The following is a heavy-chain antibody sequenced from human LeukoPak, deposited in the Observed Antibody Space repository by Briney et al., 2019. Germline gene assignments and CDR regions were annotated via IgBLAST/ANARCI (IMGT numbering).Heavy chain of an antibody. Sequence: GGSLRLSCAASGFTVSRNYMTWVRQAPGKGLEWVSVIYSDGSTFYTDSVKGGFTISRDNSKNTLYLQMNSLRVEDTAVYYCATDFRYGSAWGPGTLLTVSS. D-gene: IGHD3-10*01. CDR1: GFTVSRNY. J-gene: IGHJ4*02. CDR3: ATDFRYGSA. CDR2: IYSDGST. V-gene: IGHV3-66*01.